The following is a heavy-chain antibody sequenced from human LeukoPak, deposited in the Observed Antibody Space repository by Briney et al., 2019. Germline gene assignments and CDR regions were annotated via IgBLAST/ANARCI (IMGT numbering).Heavy chain of an antibody. Sequence: ASVKVSCKASGYTFTCYYMHWVRQAPGQGLEWMGWINPNSGGTNYAQKFQGRVTMTRDTSISTAYMELSRLRSDDTAVYYCARDRVGYDSSGYYSDYWGQGTLVTVSS. V-gene: IGHV1-2*02. CDR1: GYTFTCYY. J-gene: IGHJ4*02. CDR2: INPNSGGT. CDR3: ARDRVGYDSSGYYSDY. D-gene: IGHD3-22*01.